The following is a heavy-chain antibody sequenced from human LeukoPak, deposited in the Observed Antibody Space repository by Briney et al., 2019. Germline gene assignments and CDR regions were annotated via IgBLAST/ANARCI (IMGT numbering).Heavy chain of an antibody. CDR1: GYTFTSYA. D-gene: IGHD5-24*01. V-gene: IGHV1-3*01. Sequence: ASVKVSCKASGYTFTSYAMHWVRQAPGQRLEWMGWINAGNGNTKYSQKFQGRVTITRDTSASTAYMELSSLRSEDTAVYYCARGGGYNYWDFDYWGQGTLVTVSS. J-gene: IGHJ4*02. CDR2: INAGNGNT. CDR3: ARGGGYNYWDFDY.